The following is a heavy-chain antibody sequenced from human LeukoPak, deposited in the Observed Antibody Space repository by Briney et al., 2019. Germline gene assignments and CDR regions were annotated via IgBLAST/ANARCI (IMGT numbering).Heavy chain of an antibody. CDR3: ARDRMAASGTWYYGMDV. V-gene: IGHV1-69*04. CDR2: IIPILGIA. Sequence: SVKVSCKASGGTFSSYAISWVRQAPGQGLEWMGRIIPILGIANYAQKFQGRVTITADKSTSTAYMELSSLRSEDTAVYYCARDRMAASGTWYYGMDVWGQGTTVTVSS. D-gene: IGHD6-13*01. J-gene: IGHJ6*02. CDR1: GGTFSSYA.